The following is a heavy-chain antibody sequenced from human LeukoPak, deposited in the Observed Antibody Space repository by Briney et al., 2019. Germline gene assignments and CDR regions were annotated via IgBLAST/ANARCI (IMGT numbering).Heavy chain of an antibody. CDR2: IYPGDSDT. Sequence: GESLKISCKGSGYSFTSYWIGWVRHMPGKGLEWMGIIYPGDSDTRYSPSFQGQVTISADKSISTAYLQWSSLKASDTAMYYCASTDCSGGSCYSGPAAFDIWGQGTMVTVSS. CDR1: GYSFTSYW. CDR3: ASTDCSGGSCYSGPAAFDI. J-gene: IGHJ3*02. V-gene: IGHV5-51*01. D-gene: IGHD2-15*01.